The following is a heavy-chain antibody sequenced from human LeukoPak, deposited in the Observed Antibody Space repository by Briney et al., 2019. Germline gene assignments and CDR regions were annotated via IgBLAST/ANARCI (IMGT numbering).Heavy chain of an antibody. D-gene: IGHD5-18*01. Sequence: GGSLRLSCAASGFTFSSYAMHWVRQAPGKGLEWVAVISYDGSNKYYADSVKGRFTISRDNSKNTLYLQMNSLRAEDTAVYYCARKGNSYGYNYWGQGTLVTVSS. CDR1: GFTFSSYA. CDR2: ISYDGSNK. V-gene: IGHV3-30*04. J-gene: IGHJ4*02. CDR3: ARKGNSYGYNY.